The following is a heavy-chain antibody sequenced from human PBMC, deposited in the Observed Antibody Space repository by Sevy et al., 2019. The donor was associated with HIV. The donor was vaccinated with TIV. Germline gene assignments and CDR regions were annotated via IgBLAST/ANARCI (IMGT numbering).Heavy chain of an antibody. J-gene: IGHJ4*02. CDR2: FDPEDGET. CDR1: GYTLTKLA. D-gene: IGHD3-22*01. Sequence: ASVKVSCKVSGYTLTKLAMHWVRQAPGKGLEWMGTFDPEDGETIYAQKFQGRVTMTEDTSIDTAYMELSSLRSEDTAVYYCSATREYYSDSYGYFDYWGQGTLVTVSS. V-gene: IGHV1-24*01. CDR3: SATREYYSDSYGYFDY.